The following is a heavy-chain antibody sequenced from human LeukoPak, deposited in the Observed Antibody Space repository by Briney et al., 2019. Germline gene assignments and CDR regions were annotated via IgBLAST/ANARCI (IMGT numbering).Heavy chain of an antibody. Sequence: PSETLSLTCAVYGGSFSGYYWSWIRQPPGKGLEWIGEINHSGSTNYNASLRSRVTISVDTSKNQFPLKLNSVTAADTAVFYCARGRGYNAFDYWGQGTLVTVSS. CDR2: INHSGST. CDR1: GGSFSGYY. J-gene: IGHJ4*02. V-gene: IGHV4-34*01. CDR3: ARGRGYNAFDY. D-gene: IGHD5-24*01.